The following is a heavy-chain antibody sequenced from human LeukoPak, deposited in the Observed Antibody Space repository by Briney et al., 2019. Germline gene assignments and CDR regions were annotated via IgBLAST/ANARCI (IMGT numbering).Heavy chain of an antibody. J-gene: IGHJ6*02. CDR3: ARDSSSWYVGYYYYYYGMDV. V-gene: IGHV3-48*04. CDR1: GFTFSSYS. D-gene: IGHD6-13*01. Sequence: GGSLRLSCAASGFTFSSYSMNWVRQAPGRGLEWVSYISSSSSTIYYADSVRGRFTISRDNAKNSLYLQMNSLRAEDTAVYYCARDSSSWYVGYYYYYYGMDVWGQGTTVTVSS. CDR2: ISSSSSTI.